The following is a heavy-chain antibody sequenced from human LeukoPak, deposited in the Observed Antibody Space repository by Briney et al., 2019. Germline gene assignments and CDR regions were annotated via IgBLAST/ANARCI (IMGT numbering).Heavy chain of an antibody. D-gene: IGHD3-22*01. V-gene: IGHV1-69*13. CDR1: GGTFSSYA. CDR3: ARVTPDYDSSGYLWYFDY. CDR2: IIPIFGTA. Sequence: SVKVSCKASGGTFSSYAISWVRQAPGQGLEWMGGIIPIFGTANYAQKFQGRVTITADESTSTAYMELGSLRSEDTAVYYCARVTPDYDSSGYLWYFDYWGQGTLVTVSS. J-gene: IGHJ4*02.